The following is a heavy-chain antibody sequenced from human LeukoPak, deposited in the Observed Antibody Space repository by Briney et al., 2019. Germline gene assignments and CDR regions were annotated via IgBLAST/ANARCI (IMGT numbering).Heavy chain of an antibody. D-gene: IGHD6-13*01. CDR3: ARGGAAAPSGIDY. Sequence: ASVKVSCKASGYTFTGYYMHWVRQAPGQGLEWMGWINPNSGGTNYAQKLQGRVTMTTDTSTSTAYMELRSLRSDDTAVYYCARGGAAAPSGIDYWGQGTLVTVSS. V-gene: IGHV1-2*02. CDR2: INPNSGGT. CDR1: GYTFTGYY. J-gene: IGHJ4*02.